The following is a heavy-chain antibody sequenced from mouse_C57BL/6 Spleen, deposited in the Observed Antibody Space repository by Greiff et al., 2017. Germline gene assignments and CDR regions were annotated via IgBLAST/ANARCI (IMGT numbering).Heavy chain of an antibody. Sequence: EVQLQQSGPELVKPGASVKISCKASGYTFTDYYMNWVKQSHGKSLEWIGDINPNNGGTSYNQKFKGKATLTVDKSSSTAYMELLSLTSEDAAVYYCARPLLYYYGIAMDYWGQGASVTVSS. CDR3: ARPLLYYYGIAMDY. J-gene: IGHJ4*01. CDR2: INPNNGGT. V-gene: IGHV1-26*01. CDR1: GYTFTDYY. D-gene: IGHD1-1*01.